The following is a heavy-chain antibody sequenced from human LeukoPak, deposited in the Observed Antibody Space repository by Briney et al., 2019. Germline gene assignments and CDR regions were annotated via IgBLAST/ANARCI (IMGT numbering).Heavy chain of an antibody. CDR3: ARVRFLERPHSLFDY. V-gene: IGHV4-38-2*02. D-gene: IGHD3-3*01. J-gene: IGHJ4*02. Sequence: SETLSLTCTVSGYSIRSGFYWGWIRQPPGKGLEWIGNIYHSGITYNTPSLKSRVTISVDTSKNQFSLKLSSVTAADTAVYYCARVRFLERPHSLFDYWGQGTLVTASS. CDR2: IYHSGIT. CDR1: GYSIRSGFY.